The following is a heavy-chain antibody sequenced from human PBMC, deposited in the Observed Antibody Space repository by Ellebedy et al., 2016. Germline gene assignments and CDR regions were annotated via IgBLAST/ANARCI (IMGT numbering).Heavy chain of an antibody. CDR3: ARAGFGGYYYYGMDV. CDR2: IYYSGST. D-gene: IGHD3-10*01. CDR1: GGSISSYY. J-gene: IGHJ6*02. Sequence: SETLSLTXTVSGGSISSYYWSWIRQPPGKGLEWIGYIYYSGSTNYNPSLKSRVTISVDTSKNQFSLKLSSVTAADTAVYYCARAGFGGYYYYGMDVWGQGTTVTVSS. V-gene: IGHV4-59*01.